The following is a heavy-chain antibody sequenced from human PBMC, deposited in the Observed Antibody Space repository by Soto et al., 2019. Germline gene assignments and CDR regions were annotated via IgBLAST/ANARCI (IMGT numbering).Heavy chain of an antibody. CDR2: ISAYNGNT. Sequence: QVPLVQSGAEVKKPGASVKVSCKASGYTFTSYGISWVRQAPGQGLEWMGWISAYNGNTNYAQKLQGRVTMTTDTSTSTAYMELRSLRSDDTAVYYCARVGIVVVPAAIFYYYGMDVWGQGTTVTVSS. CDR3: ARVGIVVVPAAIFYYYGMDV. CDR1: GYTFTSYG. J-gene: IGHJ6*02. D-gene: IGHD2-2*03. V-gene: IGHV1-18*01.